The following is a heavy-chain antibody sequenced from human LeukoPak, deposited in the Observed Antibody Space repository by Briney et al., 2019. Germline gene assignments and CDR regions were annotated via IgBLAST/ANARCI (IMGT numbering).Heavy chain of an antibody. J-gene: IGHJ6*02. CDR2: MNPNSGNT. V-gene: IGHV1-8*01. D-gene: IGHD3-22*01. CDR1: GYTFTSYD. Sequence: ASVRVSCKASGYTFTSYDINWVRQAPGQGLEWMGWMNPNSGNTGYAQKFQGRVTMTRNTSISTAYMELSSLRSEDTAVYYCARRGVYYYDSSGYYPLYYYYGMDVWGQGTTVTVSS. CDR3: ARRGVYYYDSSGYYPLYYYYGMDV.